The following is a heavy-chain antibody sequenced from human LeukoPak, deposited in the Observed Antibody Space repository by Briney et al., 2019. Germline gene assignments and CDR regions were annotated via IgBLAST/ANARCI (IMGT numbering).Heavy chain of an antibody. CDR1: GYTFTNYA. CDR2: INAGNGNT. CDR3: ARVDRAISTTGTLGD. Sequence: GASVKVSCKASGYTFTNYAMHWVRQAPGQRLEWMGLINAGNGNTKYSQKFQDRVTITRDTSASTAYMELSSLRSEDTAVYYCARVDRAISTTGTLGDWGQGTLVTVSS. V-gene: IGHV1-3*01. J-gene: IGHJ4*02. D-gene: IGHD6-13*01.